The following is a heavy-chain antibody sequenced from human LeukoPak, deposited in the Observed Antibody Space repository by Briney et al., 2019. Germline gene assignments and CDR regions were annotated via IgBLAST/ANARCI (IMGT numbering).Heavy chain of an antibody. V-gene: IGHV1-69*04. CDR2: IIPILGIA. D-gene: IGHD3-22*01. J-gene: IGHJ4*02. CDR3: ARDLSGVVGGTYYYDSSGDD. CDR1: GGTFSSYA. Sequence: SVKVSCKASGGTFSSYAISWVRQAPGQGLEWMGRIIPILGIANYAQKFQGRVTITADKSTSTAYMELSSLRSEDTAVYYCARDLSGVVGGTYYYDSSGDDWGQGTLVTVSS.